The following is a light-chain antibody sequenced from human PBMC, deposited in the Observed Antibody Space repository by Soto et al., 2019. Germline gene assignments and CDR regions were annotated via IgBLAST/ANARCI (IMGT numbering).Light chain of an antibody. V-gene: IGKV1-5*01. J-gene: IGKJ1*01. Sequence: DIQMTQPPSTLSASVGDRVTITCRATQSIINWLAWYQQKPGKAPKLLIYDASTLESGVPSRFSGSGSGTEFTLTISGLQPDDFATYYCQQGWTFGQGTKVDVK. CDR1: QSIINW. CDR2: DAS. CDR3: QQGWT.